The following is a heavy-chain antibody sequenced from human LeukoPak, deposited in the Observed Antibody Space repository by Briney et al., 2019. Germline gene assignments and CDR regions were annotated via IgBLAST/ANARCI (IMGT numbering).Heavy chain of an antibody. D-gene: IGHD3-10*01. CDR2: ISSSSSYI. Sequence: GGSLRLSCAASGITFSSYSMNWVRQAPGKGLEWVSSISSSSSYIHYADSVKGRFTISRDNSKNTLYLQMNSLRAEDTAVYYCARIITMVRGVPDYWGQGTLVTVSS. V-gene: IGHV3-21*01. CDR1: GITFSSYS. J-gene: IGHJ4*02. CDR3: ARIITMVRGVPDY.